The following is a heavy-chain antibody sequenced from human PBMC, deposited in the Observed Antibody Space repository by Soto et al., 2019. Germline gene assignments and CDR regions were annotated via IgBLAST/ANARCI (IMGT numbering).Heavy chain of an antibody. D-gene: IGHD3-9*01. CDR3: VFDHPEGNWFYT. V-gene: IGHV4-39*07. CDR2: IFYSGST. Sequence: PSETLSLTCTVSGGSISSSSYYWGWIRQPPGKGLEWIGSIFYSGSTYDYPSLKSRVTISVDTSKNQFSLKLTSVTAADTAVYYCVFDHPEGNWFYTWAQGTLVPVSS. J-gene: IGHJ5*02. CDR1: GGSISSSSYY.